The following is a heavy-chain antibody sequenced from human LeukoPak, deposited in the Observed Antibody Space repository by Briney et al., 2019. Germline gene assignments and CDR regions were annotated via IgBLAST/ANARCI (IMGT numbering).Heavy chain of an antibody. V-gene: IGHV3-23*01. CDR3: ARENLAAAADY. D-gene: IGHD6-25*01. J-gene: IGHJ4*02. CDR1: GFTFSSYA. Sequence: GGSLRLSCAASGFTFSSYAMSWVRQAPGKGQEWVSAISGSGGSTYYADSVKGRFTISRDNAKNTLYLQMNSLRLEDTAVYYCARENLAAAADYWGQGTVVTVSS. CDR2: ISGSGGST.